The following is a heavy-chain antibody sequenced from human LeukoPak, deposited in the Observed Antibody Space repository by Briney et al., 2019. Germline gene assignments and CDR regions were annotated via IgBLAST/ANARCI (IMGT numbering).Heavy chain of an antibody. J-gene: IGHJ4*02. CDR3: AKARYDYVWGSYRPPDY. D-gene: IGHD3-16*02. CDR1: GFTFSSYG. Sequence: GGSLRLSCAAPGFTFSSYGMSWVRQAPGKGLEWVSAISGSGGSTYYADSVKGRFTISRDNSKNTLYLQMNSLRAEETAVYYCAKARYDYVWGSYRPPDYWGRGTLVTVSS. V-gene: IGHV3-23*01. CDR2: ISGSGGST.